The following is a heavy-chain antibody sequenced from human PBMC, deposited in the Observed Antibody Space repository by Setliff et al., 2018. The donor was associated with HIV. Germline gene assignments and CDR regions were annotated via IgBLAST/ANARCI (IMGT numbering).Heavy chain of an antibody. CDR3: ARGYSNVWPPIYNWFDP. CDR1: GYSIDSGYY. CDR2: MSHSGST. Sequence: SETLSLTCTISGYSIDSGYYWGWIRQPPGKGLEWIGSMSHSGSTYYNPSLKSRLTISVDTSKNQFSLKLSSVTAADTAVYYCARGYSNVWPPIYNWFDPWGQGTLVTV. D-gene: IGHD6-19*01. V-gene: IGHV4-38-2*02. J-gene: IGHJ5*02.